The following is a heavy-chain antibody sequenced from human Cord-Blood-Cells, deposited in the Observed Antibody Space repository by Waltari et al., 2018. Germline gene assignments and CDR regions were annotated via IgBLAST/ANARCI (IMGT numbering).Heavy chain of an antibody. CDR1: GGTFSRSA. V-gene: IGHV1-69*01. CDR2: IIPIFGTA. J-gene: IGHJ4*02. CDR3: ARGGWIIAAAGTRFDY. D-gene: IGHD6-13*01. Sequence: QVQLVQSGAEWKTHGSSVKVSCKASGGTFSRSAISWARQARGQGLEWMGGIIPIFGTANYAQKFQGRVTITADESTSTAYMELSSLRSEDTAVYYCARGGWIIAAAGTRFDYWGQGTLVTVSS.